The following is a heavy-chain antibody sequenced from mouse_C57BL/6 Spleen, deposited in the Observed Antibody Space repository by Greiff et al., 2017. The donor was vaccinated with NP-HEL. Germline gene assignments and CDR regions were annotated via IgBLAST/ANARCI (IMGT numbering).Heavy chain of an antibody. Sequence: QVQLKQPGAELVKPGASVKLSCKASGYTFTSYWMHWVKQRPGQGLEWIGMIHPNSGSTNYNEKFKSKATLTVDKSSSTAYMQLSSLTSKDSAVYYCARDYYGPHYFDYWGQGTTLTVSS. V-gene: IGHV1-64*01. CDR1: GYTFTSYW. CDR2: IHPNSGST. J-gene: IGHJ2*01. CDR3: ARDYYGPHYFDY. D-gene: IGHD1-1*01.